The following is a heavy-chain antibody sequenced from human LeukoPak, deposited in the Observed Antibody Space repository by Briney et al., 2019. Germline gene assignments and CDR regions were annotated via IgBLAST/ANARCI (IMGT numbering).Heavy chain of an antibody. CDR3: AGYLLYDSSGYYYELGKGFAY. CDR2: ISSDRSNK. J-gene: IGHJ4*02. D-gene: IGHD3-22*01. V-gene: IGHV3-30*04. CDR1: GFIFSSYA. Sequence: PGGSLRHSCAASGFIFSSYAMHWVRQAPGKGLEWVAVISSDRSNKYYADSMKGRFTISRDNAKNSLYLLMNSLRAEDTALYYCAGYLLYDSSGYYYELGKGFAYWGQGTLVTVSS.